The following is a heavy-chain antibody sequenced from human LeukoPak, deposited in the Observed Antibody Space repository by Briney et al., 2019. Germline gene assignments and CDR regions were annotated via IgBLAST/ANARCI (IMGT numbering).Heavy chain of an antibody. CDR3: VSFYETY. J-gene: IGHJ4*02. D-gene: IGHD2/OR15-2a*01. V-gene: IGHV3-74*01. CDR1: GNSL. CDR2: ISSDGSWT. Sequence: GGSLRLSCAASGNSLMHWVRQAPGKGLVWVSHISSDGSWTSYADSGKGRFTISKDNAKNTVYLQMNSLRAEDTAVYYCVSFYETYWGRGTLVTVSS.